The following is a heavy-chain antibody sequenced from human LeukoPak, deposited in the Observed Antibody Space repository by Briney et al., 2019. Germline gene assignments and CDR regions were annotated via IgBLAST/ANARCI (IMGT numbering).Heavy chain of an antibody. J-gene: IGHJ4*02. CDR3: AKDGARYLLTYYFEY. D-gene: IGHD3-9*01. V-gene: IGHV3-23*01. CDR1: GFTFSSYV. Sequence: GGSLRLSCAASGFTFSSYVMSWVRQAPGKGLEWVSTITSGGSTYYADSVKGRFTISRDNSKNMLHLQMKSLRAEDTAVYYCAKDGARYLLTYYFEYWGQGTLVTVSS. CDR2: ITSGGST.